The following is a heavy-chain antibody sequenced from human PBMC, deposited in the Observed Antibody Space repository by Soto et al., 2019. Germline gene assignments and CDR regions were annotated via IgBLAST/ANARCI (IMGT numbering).Heavy chain of an antibody. V-gene: IGHV1-18*01. Sequence: QVQLVQSGAEVKKPGASVKVSCKASGYTFTSYGISWVRQAPGQGLEWMGWISAYNGNTTYAQKLQGRVTMTTDPSTSTAYMELRILRSDDTAVYYCARASRRYSGRPMGVGAFDFWGQGTMVTVSS. D-gene: IGHD1-26*01. CDR3: ARASRRYSGRPMGVGAFDF. J-gene: IGHJ3*01. CDR1: GYTFTSYG. CDR2: ISAYNGNT.